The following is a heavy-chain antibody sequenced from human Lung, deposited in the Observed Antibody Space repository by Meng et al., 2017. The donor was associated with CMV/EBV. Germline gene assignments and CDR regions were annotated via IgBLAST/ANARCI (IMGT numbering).Heavy chain of an antibody. V-gene: IGHV3-30*03. CDR2: ISYDGNIK. D-gene: IGHD2-2*02. J-gene: IGHJ4*03. CDR3: VRPRSTYCTITDCYSAGFGY. CDR1: GFXFSIHG. Sequence: SCAASGFXFSIHGMHWVRQAPGKGLERVVIISYDGNIKYYADPVKGRFTISRDNSKNTLYLQMRSLGPEDTAVYYCVRPRSTYCTITDCYSAGFGYWAQGTXVTRLL.